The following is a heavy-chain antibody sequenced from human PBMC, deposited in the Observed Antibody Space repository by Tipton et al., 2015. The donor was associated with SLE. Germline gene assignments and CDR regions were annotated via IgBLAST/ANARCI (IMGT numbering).Heavy chain of an antibody. J-gene: IGHJ4*02. CDR2: IYSGGRT. V-gene: IGHV3-23*03. CDR1: GFRFSSYA. Sequence: GSLRLSCATSGFRFSSYAMSWVRQAPGKGLAWVSDIYSGGRTYYADSVKGRFTVSRDFSTDTLFLQMNSLRTDDTAVYYCARRGATFYFFDLWGQGTLVTVSS. D-gene: IGHD1-1*01. CDR3: ARRGATFYFFDL.